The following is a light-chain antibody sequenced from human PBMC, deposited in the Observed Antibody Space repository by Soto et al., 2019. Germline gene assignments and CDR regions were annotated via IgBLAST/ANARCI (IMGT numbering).Light chain of an antibody. CDR3: SSFTNTYSRV. CDR1: SGDVGAYNY. Sequence: QSALTQPASVSGSPGQSITISCTGTSGDVGAYNYVSWYQQHPGKAPRLMIYDVSNRPSGASNRFSGSKSGNTASLTIAGLQAEDEADYYCSSFTNTYSRVFGTGTKLTVL. V-gene: IGLV2-14*01. CDR2: DVS. J-gene: IGLJ1*01.